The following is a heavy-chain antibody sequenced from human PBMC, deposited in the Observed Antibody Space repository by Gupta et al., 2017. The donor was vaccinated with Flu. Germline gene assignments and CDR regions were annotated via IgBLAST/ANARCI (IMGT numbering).Heavy chain of an antibody. CDR3: ARMWDDVFDY. J-gene: IGHJ4*02. CDR2: MDWDNGK. V-gene: IGHV2-70*04. CDR1: GFSLDTRGMR. D-gene: IGHD1-1*01. Sequence: QSTLKESGPALVSPTQTLTLTCTFSGFSLDTRGMRVGWIRQPPGKAPEWLARMDWDNGKFYSTSLKTRLTISKGISKDQVVLRMTNVDPVDTATYYCARMWDDVFDYWGQGILVTVS.